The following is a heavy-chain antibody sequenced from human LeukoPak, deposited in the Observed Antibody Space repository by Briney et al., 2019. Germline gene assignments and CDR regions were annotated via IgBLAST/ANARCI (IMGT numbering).Heavy chain of an antibody. CDR2: ISYDGSNK. CDR3: ARDRAAAGFDAFDI. J-gene: IGHJ3*02. D-gene: IGHD6-13*01. Sequence: GGSLRLSCAASGFTFSSYAMHWVPQAPGKGLEWVAVISYDGSNKYYADSVKGRFTVSRDNSKNTLYLQMNSLRAEDTAVYYCARDRAAAGFDAFDIWGQGTMVTVSS. CDR1: GFTFSSYA. V-gene: IGHV3-30*04.